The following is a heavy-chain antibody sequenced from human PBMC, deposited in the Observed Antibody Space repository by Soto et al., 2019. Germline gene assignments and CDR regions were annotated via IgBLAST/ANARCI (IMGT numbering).Heavy chain of an antibody. CDR2: IYYRGST. CDR3: AGGTDGKKVAY. CDR1: GGSVSSGSYY. J-gene: IGHJ4*02. V-gene: IGHV4-61*01. D-gene: IGHD5-12*01. Sequence: SETLSLTCTVSGGSVSSGSYYWSWIRQPPGKGLEWIGYIYYRGSTNYNPSLKSRVTISVDTSKNQFSLKLRSVTAADTAVYYCAGGTDGKKVAYWGQRALDTVSS.